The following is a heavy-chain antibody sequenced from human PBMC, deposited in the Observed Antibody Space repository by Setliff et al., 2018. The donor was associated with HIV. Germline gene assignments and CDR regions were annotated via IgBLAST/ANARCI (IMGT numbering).Heavy chain of an antibody. CDR2: IYPGDSDT. V-gene: IGHV5-51*01. CDR3: ARLSVVTATRIYYFDY. J-gene: IGHJ4*02. Sequence: GESLKISCKGSGYSFTNSWIGWVRQMPGKGLEWMGIIYPGDSDTRYSPSFQGQVTISADKSISTAYLQWSSLKASDTAMYYCARLSVVTATRIYYFDYWGQGTLVTVSS. D-gene: IGHD2-21*02. CDR1: GYSFTNSW.